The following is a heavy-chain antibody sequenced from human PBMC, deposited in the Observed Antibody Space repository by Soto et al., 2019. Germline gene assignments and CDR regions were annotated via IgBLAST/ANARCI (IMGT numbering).Heavy chain of an antibody. J-gene: IGHJ4*02. CDR3: AREGGHYYDSSGYYPLDY. D-gene: IGHD3-22*01. Sequence: ASVKVSCKASGYTFTTNTIHWVRQAPGQGLESMGWINAGSGNTKYSQRFQGRATFIRDTSASTAYMELSSLRSEDTAVYYCAREGGHYYDSSGYYPLDYWGQGTLVTVSA. V-gene: IGHV1-3*01. CDR2: INAGSGNT. CDR1: GYTFTTNT.